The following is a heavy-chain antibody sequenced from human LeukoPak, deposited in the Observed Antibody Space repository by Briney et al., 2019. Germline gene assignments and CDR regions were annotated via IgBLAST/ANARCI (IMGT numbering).Heavy chain of an antibody. Sequence: SETLSLTCTVSGGSISSSSYFWGWVRQPPGKGLEWIGAIYYTATTYYNPSLKSRVTISVDTSKNQFSLKLRSVTAADTAVYYCARRYYYGSGFDFWGQGTLVTVSS. CDR3: ARRYYYGSGFDF. CDR2: IYYTATT. J-gene: IGHJ4*02. V-gene: IGHV4-39*01. CDR1: GGSISSSSYF. D-gene: IGHD3-10*01.